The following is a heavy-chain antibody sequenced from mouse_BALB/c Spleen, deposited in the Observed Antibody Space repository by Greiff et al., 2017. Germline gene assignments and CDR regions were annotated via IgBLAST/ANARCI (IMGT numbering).Heavy chain of an antibody. D-gene: IGHD2-1*01. CDR3: ARYNYGNSYFDY. Sequence: EVKLVESGPSLVKPSQTLSLTCSVTGDSITSGYWNWIRKFPGNKLEYMGYISYSGSTYYNPSLKSRISITRDTSKNQYYLQLNSVTTEDTATYYCARYNYGNSYFDYWGQGTTLTVSS. J-gene: IGHJ2*01. V-gene: IGHV3-8*02. CDR2: ISYSGST. CDR1: GDSITSGY.